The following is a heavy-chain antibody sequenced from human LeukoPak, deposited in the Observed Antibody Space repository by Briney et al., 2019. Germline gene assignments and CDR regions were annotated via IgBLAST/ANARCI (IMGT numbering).Heavy chain of an antibody. V-gene: IGHV3-15*01. CDR3: TTAAMVRGVIMPDY. CDR1: GFTFSNAW. Sequence: PGGSLRLSRAASGFTFSNAWMSWVRQAPGKGLEWVGRIKSKTDGGTTDYAAPVKGRFTISRDDSKNTLYLQMNSLKTEDTAVYYCTTAAMVRGVIMPDYWGQGTLVTVSS. D-gene: IGHD3-10*01. J-gene: IGHJ4*02. CDR2: IKSKTDGGTT.